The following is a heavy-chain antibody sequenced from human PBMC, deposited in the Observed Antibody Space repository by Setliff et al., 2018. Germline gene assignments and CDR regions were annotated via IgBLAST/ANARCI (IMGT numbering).Heavy chain of an antibody. Sequence: GESLRLSCAASGFNFGAYAMHWVRQAPGKGLEWVAVISYDKRNEYYADSVKGRFTISRDNSRNTLYLQMNSLRGEDTAVYFCARDPIGPFLSYMDDWGKGTTVTVSS. J-gene: IGHJ6*03. CDR3: ARDPIGPFLSYMDD. CDR2: ISYDKRNE. V-gene: IGHV3-30*04. D-gene: IGHD3-16*01. CDR1: GFNFGAYA.